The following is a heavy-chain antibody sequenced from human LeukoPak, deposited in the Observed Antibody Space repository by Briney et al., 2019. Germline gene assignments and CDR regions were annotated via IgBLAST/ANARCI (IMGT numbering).Heavy chain of an antibody. CDR3: ARARVLLWFGELSQFDY. D-gene: IGHD3-10*01. CDR2: INHSGST. V-gene: IGHV4-34*01. J-gene: IGHJ4*02. Sequence: SETLSLTCAVYGGSFSGYCWSWIRQPPGKGLEWIGEINHSGSTNYNPSLKSRVTISVDTSKNQFSLKLSSVTAADTAVYYCARARVLLWFGELSQFDYWGQGTLVTVSS. CDR1: GGSFSGYC.